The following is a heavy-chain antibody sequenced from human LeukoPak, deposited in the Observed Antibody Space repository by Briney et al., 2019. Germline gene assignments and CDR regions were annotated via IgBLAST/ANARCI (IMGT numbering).Heavy chain of an antibody. Sequence: GESLKISCKGSGYSFTGYWIAWVRQMPGKGLEWMGIIYPGDSDTRYSPSFQGQVTISADKSISTAYLQWSSLKASDTAMYYCARRLGYSGYDWNAFDIWGQGTMVTVSS. CDR2: IYPGDSDT. CDR3: ARRLGYSGYDWNAFDI. J-gene: IGHJ3*02. D-gene: IGHD5-12*01. V-gene: IGHV5-51*01. CDR1: GYSFTGYW.